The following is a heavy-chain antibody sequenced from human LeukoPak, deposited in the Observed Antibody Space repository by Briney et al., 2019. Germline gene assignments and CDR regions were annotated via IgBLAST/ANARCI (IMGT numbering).Heavy chain of an antibody. CDR2: IYYSRST. D-gene: IGHD3-10*01. CDR1: GGSIGSYY. Sequence: PSETLSLTCTVSGGSIGSYYCSWIRQSPGKGLEWIGYIYYSRSTYYNPSLKSRVTISVDTSENQFSLKLSSVTAADTAVYYCARYVVYGSGKYYFDYWGRGTLVTVSS. V-gene: IGHV4-59*04. J-gene: IGHJ4*02. CDR3: ARYVVYGSGKYYFDY.